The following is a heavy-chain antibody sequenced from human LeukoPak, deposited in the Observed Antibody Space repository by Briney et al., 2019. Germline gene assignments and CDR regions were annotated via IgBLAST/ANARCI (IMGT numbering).Heavy chain of an antibody. Sequence: GGSLRLSCAASGFTFSSYWMNWACQAPGKGLEWVASINHNGNVNYYVDSVKGRFTISRDNAKNSLYLQMDSLRAEDTAVYYCARDRAWNYFDYWGQGTLVTVSS. D-gene: IGHD3-3*01. CDR2: INHNGNVN. CDR1: GFTFSSYW. J-gene: IGHJ4*02. V-gene: IGHV3-7*01. CDR3: ARDRAWNYFDY.